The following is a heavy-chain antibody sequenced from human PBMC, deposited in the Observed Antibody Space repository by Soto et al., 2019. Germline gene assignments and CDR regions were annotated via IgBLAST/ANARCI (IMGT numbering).Heavy chain of an antibody. Sequence: GGSLRLSCAASGFTFSSYSMNWVRQAPGKGLEWVSSISSISSYIYYADSVKGRFTIPRDNAKNSLYLQMNSRRAEDTAVYYCARASGRSSGSYDAFDIWGQGTMVTVSS. J-gene: IGHJ3*02. CDR3: ARASGRSSGSYDAFDI. CDR1: GFTFSSYS. CDR2: ISSISSYI. V-gene: IGHV3-21*01. D-gene: IGHD3-10*01.